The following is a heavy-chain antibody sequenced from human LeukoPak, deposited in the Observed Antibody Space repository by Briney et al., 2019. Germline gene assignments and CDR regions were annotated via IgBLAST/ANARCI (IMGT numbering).Heavy chain of an antibody. CDR2: INPNSGGT. J-gene: IGHJ5*02. D-gene: IGHD2-8*01. CDR3: ARDRYCTNGVCYTNWFDR. Sequence: VSVKVSCKASGYTFTGYYMHWVRQAPGQGLEWMGWINPNSGGTNYAQKFQGRVTMTRDTSISTAYMELSRLRSDDTAVYYCARDRYCTNGVCYTNWFDRWGQGTLVTVSS. V-gene: IGHV1-2*02. CDR1: GYTFTGYY.